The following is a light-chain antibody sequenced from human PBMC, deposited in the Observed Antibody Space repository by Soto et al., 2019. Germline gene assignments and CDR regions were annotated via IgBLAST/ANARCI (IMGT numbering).Light chain of an antibody. J-gene: IGKJ1*01. V-gene: IGKV1-5*01. CDR2: DAS. CDR1: QSISSW. CDR3: QQYGTYLWT. Sequence: DIQMTQSPCTLSASVGDRVTITCRASQSISSWLAWFQQKPGKAPKLLMYDASSLESVVPSRFSGSGSGTELTLTISILQPDDFATYYCQQYGTYLWTFGQGAKVDIK.